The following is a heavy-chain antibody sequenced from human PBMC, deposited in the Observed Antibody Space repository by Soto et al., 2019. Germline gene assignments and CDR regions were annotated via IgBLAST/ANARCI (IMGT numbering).Heavy chain of an antibody. J-gene: IGHJ6*02. D-gene: IGHD6-13*01. Sequence: QVQLVQSGAEVKKPGSSVKVSCKASGGTFSSYAISWVRQAPGQGLEWMGGIIPIFGTANYAQKFQGRVTITEDESKRTAYMELSSLRSEDTAVYYCARILTRWPHYSSSTDPYSYYGMDVWGQGTTVTVSS. V-gene: IGHV1-69*01. CDR1: GGTFSSYA. CDR2: IIPIFGTA. CDR3: ARILTRWPHYSSSTDPYSYYGMDV.